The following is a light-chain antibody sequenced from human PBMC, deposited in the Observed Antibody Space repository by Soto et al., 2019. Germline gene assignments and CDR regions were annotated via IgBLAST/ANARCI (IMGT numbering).Light chain of an antibody. Sequence: DIQMTQSPSTLSASVGDRVTITCRASQSISVWLAWYQQKPGKAPNLLIYQASSLEGGVPSRFSGSGSGTEFSLTISSLQPDDLATYYCQNCHTYPPTFGPGTKVDIK. V-gene: IGKV1-5*03. J-gene: IGKJ3*01. CDR1: QSISVW. CDR3: QNCHTYPPT. CDR2: QAS.